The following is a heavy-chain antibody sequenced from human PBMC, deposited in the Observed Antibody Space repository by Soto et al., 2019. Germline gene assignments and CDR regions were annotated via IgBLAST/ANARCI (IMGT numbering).Heavy chain of an antibody. CDR2: INSDGSST. D-gene: IGHD2-15*01. CDR3: ARDPLACSGGSCYPYYGMDV. J-gene: IGHJ6*02. V-gene: IGHV3-74*01. CDR1: GFTFSSYW. Sequence: PGGSLRLSCAASGFTFSSYWMHWVRQAPGKGLVWVSRINSDGSSTSYADSVKGRFTISRDNAKNTLYLQMNSLRAEDTAVYYCARDPLACSGGSCYPYYGMDVWGQGTTVTVSS.